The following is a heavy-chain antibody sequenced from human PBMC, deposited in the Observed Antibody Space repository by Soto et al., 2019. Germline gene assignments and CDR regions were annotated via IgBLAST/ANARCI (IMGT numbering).Heavy chain of an antibody. CDR1: GFPFSSFS. CDR3: ARVTGGSGSYQIDL. Sequence: HLVESGGGLVKPGGSLRLSCVASGFPFSSFSLNWIRQAPGKGLEWVSSIGRVSTYIYYADSVRGRFTVSRDNAKNSVYLQMNGLTAEDSGIYYCARVTGGSGSYQIDLWGQGTLVTVSS. J-gene: IGHJ4*02. V-gene: IGHV3-21*01. CDR2: IGRVSTYI. D-gene: IGHD3-10*01.